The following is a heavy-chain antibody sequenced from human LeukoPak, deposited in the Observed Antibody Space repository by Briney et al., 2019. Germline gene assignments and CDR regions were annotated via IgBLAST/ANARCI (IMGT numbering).Heavy chain of an antibody. CDR2: ISYDGSNK. CDR1: GFTFSSYA. V-gene: IGHV3-30-3*01. CDR3: ARGQKPPYITMVRGVPYYFDY. D-gene: IGHD3-10*01. J-gene: IGHJ4*02. Sequence: GGSLRLSCAASGFTFSSYAMHWVRQAPGKGLEWVAVISYDGSNKYYADSVKGRFTISRDNSKNTLYLQMNSLRAEDTAVYYCARGQKPPYITMVRGVPYYFDYWGQGTLVTVSS.